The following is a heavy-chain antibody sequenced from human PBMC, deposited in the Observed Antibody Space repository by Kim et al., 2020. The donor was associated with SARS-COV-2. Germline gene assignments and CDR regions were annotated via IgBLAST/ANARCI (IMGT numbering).Heavy chain of an antibody. V-gene: IGHV5-51*01. CDR2: SDT. J-gene: IGHJ5*02. CDR3: ARRDGGNHH. Sequence: SDTRYIPSFQGQVTISADKSISTAYLQWSSLKASDTAMYYCARRDGGNHHWGQGTLVTVSS. D-gene: IGHD3-16*01.